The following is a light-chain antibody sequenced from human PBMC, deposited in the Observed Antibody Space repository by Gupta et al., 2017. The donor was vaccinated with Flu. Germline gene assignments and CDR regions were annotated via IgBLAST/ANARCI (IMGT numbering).Light chain of an antibody. CDR3: QQVNSYPRT. CDR1: QGISSY. CDR2: DAS. V-gene: IGKV1-9*01. Sequence: DIQLTQSPSFLSASVGDRVTITCRASQGISSYLAWYQQKPGKAPKLLIYDASTLQSGVPSRFSGSGSGTEFTLTISSLQPEDFATYHCQQVNSYPRTFGQGTKVESK. J-gene: IGKJ1*01.